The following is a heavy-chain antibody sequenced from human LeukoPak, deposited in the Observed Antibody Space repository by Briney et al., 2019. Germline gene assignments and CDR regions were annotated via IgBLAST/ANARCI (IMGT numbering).Heavy chain of an antibody. CDR3: ARDVSSGSPQSLDY. J-gene: IGHJ4*02. CDR2: INPDGSEE. CDR1: GFTFRIYW. Sequence: GGSLRLSCAASGFTFRIYWMKWLRQAPGKGLEWVANINPDGSEEYYVDSVKGRFTISRDNPRNSLYLQMNSLRAEDTAVYYCARDVSSGSPQSLDYWGQGTLVTVSS. D-gene: IGHD3-10*01. V-gene: IGHV3-7*04.